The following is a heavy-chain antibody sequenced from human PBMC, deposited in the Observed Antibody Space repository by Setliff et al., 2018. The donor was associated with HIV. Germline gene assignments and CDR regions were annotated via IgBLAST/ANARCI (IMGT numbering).Heavy chain of an antibody. CDR3: ARAYFGSGIYY. V-gene: IGHV4-4*09. CDR2: IYSSGST. D-gene: IGHD3-10*01. CDR1: GGSISSYY. Sequence: PSETLSLTCTVSGGSISSYYWSWVRQPPGKGLEWLGHIYSSGSTNYNPSLKSRVTISVDTSKNQFSLKLYSVTAADTAVYYCARAYFGSGIYYWGQGTLVTVSS. J-gene: IGHJ4*02.